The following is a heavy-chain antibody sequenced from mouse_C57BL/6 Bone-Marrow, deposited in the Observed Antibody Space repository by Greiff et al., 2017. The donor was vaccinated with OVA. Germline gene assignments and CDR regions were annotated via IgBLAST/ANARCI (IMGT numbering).Heavy chain of an antibody. CDR2: IYPRSGNT. D-gene: IGHD4-1*01. CDR1: GYTFTSYG. J-gene: IGHJ4*01. V-gene: IGHV1-81*01. CDR3: ARTGKTGSSMDY. Sequence: VQLQQSGAELARPGASVKLSCKASGYTFTSYGISWVKQRTGQGLEWIGEIYPRSGNTYYNEKFKGKATLTADKSSSTAYMELRSLTPEDSAVYFCARTGKTGSSMDYWGQGTSVTVSS.